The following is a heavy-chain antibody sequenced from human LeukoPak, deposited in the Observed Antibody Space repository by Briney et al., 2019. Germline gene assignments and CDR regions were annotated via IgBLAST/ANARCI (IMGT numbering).Heavy chain of an antibody. V-gene: IGHV4-59*12. CDR3: ARSIRGYSSGWYYFDY. J-gene: IGHJ4*02. Sequence: PAETLSLTCTVSGDSMSDYFWTWIRQPPGKGLEWIGYAADSGSTNYNPSLKSRVTISVDTSKNQFSVKLSSVTAADTAVYYCARSIRGYSSGWYYFDYWGQGTLITVSS. D-gene: IGHD6-19*01. CDR1: GDSMSDYF. CDR2: AADSGST.